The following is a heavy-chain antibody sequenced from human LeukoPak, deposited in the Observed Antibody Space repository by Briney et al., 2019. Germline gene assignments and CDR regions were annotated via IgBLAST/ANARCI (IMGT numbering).Heavy chain of an antibody. V-gene: IGHV3-21*01. D-gene: IGHD6-13*01. CDR3: ARDRQQLIIYYFAY. CDR1: GLTFSSYS. CDR2: ISSSSSYI. J-gene: IGHJ4*02. Sequence: GGSLRLSCAASGLTFSSYSMNWVRQAPGKGLEWVSSISSSSSYIYYADSVKGRFTISRDNAKNSLYLQMNSLRAEDTAVYYCARDRQQLIIYYFAYWGQGTLVTVSS.